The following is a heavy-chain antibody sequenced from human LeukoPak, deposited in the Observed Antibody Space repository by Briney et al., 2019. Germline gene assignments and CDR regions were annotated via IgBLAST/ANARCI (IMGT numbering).Heavy chain of an antibody. Sequence: ASVTVSCKASGYTFTSYGISWVRQAPGQGLEWMGWISAYNANTNYGQKIQGRATMTTDTSTSTAYMELMSLRSDDTAVYYLSRGARYGILTGYPTWFDPWGQGTLVTVSS. CDR2: ISAYNANT. J-gene: IGHJ5*02. D-gene: IGHD3-9*01. CDR1: GYTFTSYG. CDR3: SRGARYGILTGYPTWFDP. V-gene: IGHV1-18*01.